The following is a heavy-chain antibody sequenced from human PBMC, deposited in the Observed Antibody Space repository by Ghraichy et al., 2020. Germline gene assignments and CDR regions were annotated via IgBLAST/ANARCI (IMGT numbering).Heavy chain of an antibody. CDR3: ARDFDIDTTRYEPFEY. CDR1: GFTFSIYA. J-gene: IGHJ4*02. CDR2: ISGSGDKT. Sequence: GGSLRLSCAASGFTFSIYAMSWVRQPPGKGLEIIASISGSGDKTLFADSVKGRFTISRDNSKNTLHLQMNSLRVDDTAIYYCARDFDIDTTRYEPFEYWGQGTLVAVSS. D-gene: IGHD3-9*01. V-gene: IGHV3-23*01.